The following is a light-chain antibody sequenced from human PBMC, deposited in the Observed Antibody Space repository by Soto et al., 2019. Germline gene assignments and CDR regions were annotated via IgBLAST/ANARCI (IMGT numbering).Light chain of an antibody. CDR3: SSYTSSSTYV. CDR1: SSDVGGYNY. Sequence: LTQPPPLSGSPGQSIALSCPGASSDVGGYNYVSWYQQHPGKAPKLMVYDVSNRPSGVSNRFSGSKSGNTASLTISGLQAEDEADYYCSSYTSSSTYVFGTGTKVTVL. J-gene: IGLJ1*01. CDR2: DVS. V-gene: IGLV2-14*01.